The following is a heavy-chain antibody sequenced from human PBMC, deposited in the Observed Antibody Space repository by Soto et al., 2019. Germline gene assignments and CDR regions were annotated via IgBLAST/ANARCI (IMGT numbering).Heavy chain of an antibody. J-gene: IGHJ5*02. D-gene: IGHD6-13*01. CDR1: GGSISSGGYY. CDR3: ARNSYSSSWYEYNWFDP. Sequence: SETLSLTCAVSGGSISSGGYYWSWIRQPPGKGLEWIGYIYYSGSTYYTPSLKSRVTISVDTSKNQFSLKLSSVTAADTAVYYCARNSYSSSWYEYNWFDPWGQGTLVTVS. V-gene: IGHV4-30-2*03. CDR2: IYYSGST.